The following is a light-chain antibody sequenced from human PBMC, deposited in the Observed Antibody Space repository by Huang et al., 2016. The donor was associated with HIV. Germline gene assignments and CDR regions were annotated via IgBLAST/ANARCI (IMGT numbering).Light chain of an antibody. CDR2: KAS. J-gene: IGKJ1*01. CDR3: LQYSSYSRT. V-gene: IGKV1-5*03. Sequence: DIHMTQSPSTLSASVGDRVTITCRASQSISIWLAWYQQKPGKAPKVLSYKASSLESGVPSRFSGSGSGTEFTLTIRSLQPDDFASYYCLQYSSYSRTFGQGTKVEIK. CDR1: QSISIW.